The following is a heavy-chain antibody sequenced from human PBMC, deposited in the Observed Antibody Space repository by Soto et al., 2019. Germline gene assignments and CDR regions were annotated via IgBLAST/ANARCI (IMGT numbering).Heavy chain of an antibody. D-gene: IGHD6-13*01. CDR3: ARVLDTSSWYPPPWFDP. V-gene: IGHV3-21*01. CDR2: ITSSSSYI. J-gene: IGHJ5*02. Sequence: PGGSLRLSCAASGFTFSSYSMNWVRQAPGKGLEWVSSITSSSSYIYYADSVKGRFTISRDNAKNSLYLQMNSLRPEDTAVYYCARVLDTSSWYPPPWFDPWGQGTLVTVSS. CDR1: GFTFSSYS.